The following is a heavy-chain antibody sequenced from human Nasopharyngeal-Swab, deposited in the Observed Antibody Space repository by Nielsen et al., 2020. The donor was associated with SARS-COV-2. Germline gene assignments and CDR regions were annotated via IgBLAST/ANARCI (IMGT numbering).Heavy chain of an antibody. CDR3: ARDIYGDYVGY. V-gene: IGHV1-69*01. J-gene: IGHJ4*02. CDR2: IIPIFGTA. Sequence: WVRQAAGKGLEWMGGIIPIFGTANYAQKFQGRVTITADESTSTAYMELSSLRSEDTAVYYCARDIYGDYVGYWGQGTLVTVSS. D-gene: IGHD4-17*01.